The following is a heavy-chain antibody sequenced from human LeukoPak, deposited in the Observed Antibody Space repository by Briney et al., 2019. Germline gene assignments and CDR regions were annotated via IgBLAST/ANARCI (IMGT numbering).Heavy chain of an antibody. CDR3: ARGRDGYTLDAFDI. V-gene: IGHV4-59*08. Sequence: PSETLSLTCTVSGGSISSYYWSWIRQPPGKGLEWIGYIHYSGSTNYNPSLKSRVTISVDTSKNQSSLKLSSVTAADTAVYYCARGRDGYTLDAFDIWGQGTMVTVSS. CDR1: GGSISSYY. J-gene: IGHJ3*02. D-gene: IGHD5-24*01. CDR2: IHYSGST.